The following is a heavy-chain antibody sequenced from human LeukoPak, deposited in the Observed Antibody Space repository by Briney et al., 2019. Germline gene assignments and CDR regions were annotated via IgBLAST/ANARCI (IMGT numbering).Heavy chain of an antibody. D-gene: IGHD1-26*01. CDR1: GFTFSSYS. V-gene: IGHV3-21*04. J-gene: IGHJ4*02. CDR2: ISSSSSYI. CDR3: AKGAKWELPLDY. Sequence: GGSLRLSCAASGFTFSSYSMNWVRQAPGKGLEWVSSISSSSSYIYYADSVKGRFTISRDNAKNSLYLQMNSLRAEDTAVYYCAKGAKWELPLDYWGQGTLVTVSS.